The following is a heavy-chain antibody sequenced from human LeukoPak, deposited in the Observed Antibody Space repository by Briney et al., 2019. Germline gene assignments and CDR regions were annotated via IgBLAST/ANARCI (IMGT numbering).Heavy chain of an antibody. CDR3: ARPPNTTYYYYMDV. Sequence: ASVKVSCKASGGTFSSYAISWVRQAPGQGLEWMGGVIPIFGTANYAQKFQGRVTITADKSTSTAYMELSSLRSEDTAVYYCARPPNTTYYYYMDVWGKGTTVTVSS. CDR1: GGTFSSYA. V-gene: IGHV1-69*06. J-gene: IGHJ6*03. D-gene: IGHD1-14*01. CDR2: VIPIFGTA.